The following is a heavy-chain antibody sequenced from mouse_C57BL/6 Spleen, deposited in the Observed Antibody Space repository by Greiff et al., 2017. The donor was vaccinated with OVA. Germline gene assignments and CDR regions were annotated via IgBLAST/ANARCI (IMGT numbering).Heavy chain of an antibody. CDR1: GYTFTSYW. Sequence: QVHVKQPGAELVKPGASVKLSCKASGYTFTSYWMQWVKQRPGQGLEWIGEIDPSDSYTNYNQKFKGKATLTVDTSSSTAYMQLSSLTSEDSAVYYCASYGGGEHEGFAYWGQGTLVTVSA. CDR2: IDPSDSYT. CDR3: ASYGGGEHEGFAY. J-gene: IGHJ3*01. V-gene: IGHV1-50*01. D-gene: IGHD1-1*02.